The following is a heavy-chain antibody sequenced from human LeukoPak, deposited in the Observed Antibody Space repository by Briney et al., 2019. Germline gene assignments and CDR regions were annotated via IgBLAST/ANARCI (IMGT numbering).Heavy chain of an antibody. J-gene: IGHJ4*02. CDR3: ARHSNYYESGGPLDY. CDR2: IYYSGST. Sequence: PSETLSLTCTVSGGSISSSSYYWGWLRQPPGKGLEWIGSIYYSGSTYYNPSLKSRVTISVDTSKNQFSLKLSSVTAADTAVYYCARHSNYYESGGPLDYWGQGTLVTVSS. CDR1: GGSISSSSYY. D-gene: IGHD3-22*01. V-gene: IGHV4-39*01.